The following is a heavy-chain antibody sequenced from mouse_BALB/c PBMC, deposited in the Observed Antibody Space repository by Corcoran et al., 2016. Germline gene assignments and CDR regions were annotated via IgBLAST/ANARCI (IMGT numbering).Heavy chain of an antibody. V-gene: IGHV9-3-1*01. CDR1: GYTFTNYG. D-gene: IGHD2-4*01. CDR2: INTYTGEP. J-gene: IGHJ1*01. CDR3: ASAYDYDGYFDV. Sequence: QIQLVQSGPELKKPGETVKISCKASGYTFTNYGMNWVKQAPGKGLKWMGWINTYTGEPTYADDFKGRFAFSLETSASTAYLQINNLKNEDTATYFCASAYDYDGYFDVWGAGTTVTVSS.